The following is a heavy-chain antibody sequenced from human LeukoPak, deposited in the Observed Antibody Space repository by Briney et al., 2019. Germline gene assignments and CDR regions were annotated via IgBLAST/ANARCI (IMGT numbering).Heavy chain of an antibody. CDR2: IYYSGST. V-gene: IGHV4-39*01. Sequence: SETLSLTCAVYGGSFSGYYWDWIRQPPGKGLEWIGSIYYSGSTYYNPSLKSRVTISVDTSKNQVSLKLSSVTAADTAVYYCARHGRLEGNFDYWGQGTLVTVSS. CDR1: GGSFSGYY. J-gene: IGHJ4*02. CDR3: ARHGRLEGNFDY. D-gene: IGHD1-1*01.